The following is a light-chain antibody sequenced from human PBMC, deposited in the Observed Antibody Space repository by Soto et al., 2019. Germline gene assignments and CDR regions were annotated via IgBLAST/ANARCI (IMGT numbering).Light chain of an antibody. V-gene: IGKV3-15*01. Sequence: IVMTQSPATLSVSPGERATLSCRASQSVSYTLAWYQQKPGQAPRLLISDASTRATGVPARFSGSGSGTEFTLIISSLQSEDSAVYFCQQYYEWPWTFGQGTKVEIK. CDR1: QSVSYT. J-gene: IGKJ1*01. CDR2: DAS. CDR3: QQYYEWPWT.